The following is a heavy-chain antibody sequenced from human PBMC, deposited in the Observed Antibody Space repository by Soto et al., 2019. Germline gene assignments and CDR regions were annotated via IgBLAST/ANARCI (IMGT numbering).Heavy chain of an antibody. J-gene: IGHJ4*02. CDR2: INPSGGST. V-gene: IGHV1-46*01. CDR3: ARDRRYCSGGSCYSPPSY. D-gene: IGHD2-15*01. Sequence: ASVKVSCKASGYTFASYYMHWVRQAPGQGLEWMGIINPSGGSTSYAQKFQGRVTMTRDTSTSTVYMELSSLRSEDTAVYYCARDRRYCSGGSCYSPPSYWGQGTLVTVSS. CDR1: GYTFASYY.